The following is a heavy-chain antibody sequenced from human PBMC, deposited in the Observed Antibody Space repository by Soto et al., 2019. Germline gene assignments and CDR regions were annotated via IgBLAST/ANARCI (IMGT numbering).Heavy chain of an antibody. J-gene: IGHJ4*02. CDR3: ARATGTLRSRNCDY. Sequence: SITCSVSGGSISTVGHYWTWIRQPPGKGLEWIGSIYHTGSTYYSKSLRSRLTMSVDTSKSQFSLRLSSVTAADTAVYYCARATGTLRSRNCDYWGQGSLVTVSS. CDR2: IYHTGST. CDR1: GGSISTVGHY. D-gene: IGHD1-1*01. V-gene: IGHV4-31*03.